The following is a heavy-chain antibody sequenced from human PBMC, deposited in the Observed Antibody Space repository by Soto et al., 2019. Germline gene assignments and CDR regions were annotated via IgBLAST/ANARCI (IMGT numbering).Heavy chain of an antibody. CDR3: ARDPRFRGHDAFDI. Sequence: PSETLSLTCAVSGGSISSYYWSWIRQPPGKGLEWIGYIYYSGSTNYNPSLKSRVTISVDTSKNQFSLKLSSVTAADTAVYYCARDPRFRGHDAFDIWGQGTMVTV. CDR2: IYYSGST. D-gene: IGHD2-21*01. CDR1: GGSISSYY. V-gene: IGHV4-59*01. J-gene: IGHJ3*02.